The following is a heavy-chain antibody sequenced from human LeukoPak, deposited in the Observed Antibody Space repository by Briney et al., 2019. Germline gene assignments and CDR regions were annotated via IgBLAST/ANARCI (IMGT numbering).Heavy chain of an antibody. V-gene: IGHV3-66*01. Sequence: GGSLRLSCTASGFAVSSNYINWVRQAPGKGLEWVSVIHTGGNTYYADSVKGRFTISRDNSKNTVYLQMDSLRAEDTALYYCARERDGYCGGDCYYYYGMDVWGQGTTVTVSS. CDR3: ARERDGYCGGDCYYYYGMDV. CDR1: GFAVSSNY. CDR2: IHTGGNT. D-gene: IGHD2-21*02. J-gene: IGHJ6*02.